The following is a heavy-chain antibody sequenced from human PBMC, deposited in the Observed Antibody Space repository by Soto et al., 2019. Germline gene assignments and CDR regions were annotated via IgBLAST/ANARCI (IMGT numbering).Heavy chain of an antibody. V-gene: IGHV1-2*02. D-gene: IGHD1-7*01. CDR1: GYNFIAHN. CDR2: MNPNSGGS. CDR3: ARERHLNSPSDALEL. J-gene: IGHJ3*01. Sequence: QVHLVPSGAEVKKPGASVNVSCMASGYNFIAHNIHWVRQAPGLGLEWMGKMNPNSGGSDYAQELQGRVTVTRDTSLSTVYVELTSLKSADTAVYYCARERHLNSPSDALELWGHGTMVIVSS.